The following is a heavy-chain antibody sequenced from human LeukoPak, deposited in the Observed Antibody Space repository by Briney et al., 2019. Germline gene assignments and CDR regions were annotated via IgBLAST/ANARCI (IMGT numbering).Heavy chain of an antibody. CDR1: GFTFSNYE. V-gene: IGHV3-48*03. J-gene: IGHJ3*02. CDR3: ARDTIVVVPAAMRAFDI. Sequence: GGSLRLSCAASGFTFSNYEMHWVRQAPGKGLERVSYISSSGSTIYYADSVKGRFTISRDNAKNSLYLQMNSLRAEDTAVYYCARDTIVVVPAAMRAFDIWGQGTMVTVSS. D-gene: IGHD2-2*01. CDR2: ISSSGSTI.